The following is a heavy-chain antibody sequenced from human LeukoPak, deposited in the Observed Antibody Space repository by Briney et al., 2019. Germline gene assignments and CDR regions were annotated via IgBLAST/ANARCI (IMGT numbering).Heavy chain of an antibody. CDR2: IYPGDSDT. CDR1: GYSFISYW. V-gene: IGHV5-51*01. J-gene: IGHJ4*02. D-gene: IGHD2-2*01. CDR3: ARPALYCSSTSCYDY. Sequence: GESLKISCKGSGYSFISYWIGWVRQMPGKGLEWLGIIYPGDSDTRYSPSFQGQVTISADKSISTAYLQWSSLKASDTAMYYCARPALYCSSTSCYDYWGQGTLVTVSS.